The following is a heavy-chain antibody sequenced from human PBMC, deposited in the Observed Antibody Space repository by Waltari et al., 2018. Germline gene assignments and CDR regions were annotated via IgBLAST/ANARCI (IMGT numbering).Heavy chain of an antibody. J-gene: IGHJ4*02. D-gene: IGHD1-26*01. V-gene: IGHV1-3*01. CDR3: ARGRGSGSRGHHFDY. CDR2: INAGNGKR. CDR1: GYTFTSYA. Sequence: QVQLVQSGAEVKKPGASVKVSCKASGYTFTSYAMHWVRQAPGQRLEWMGWINAGNGKRKYAQKFQGRVTMTRNTPASTAYMEQSSLRSEDTAEYYGARGRGSGSRGHHFDYWGQGTLVTVSS.